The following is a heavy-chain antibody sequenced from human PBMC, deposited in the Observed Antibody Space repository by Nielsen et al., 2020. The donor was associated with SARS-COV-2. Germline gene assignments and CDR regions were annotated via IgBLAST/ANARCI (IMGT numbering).Heavy chain of an antibody. CDR2: ISYDGSNK. D-gene: IGHD6-13*01. V-gene: IGHV3-30*04. Sequence: GESLKISCAASGFTFSSYAMHWVRQAPGKGLEWVAVISYDGSNKYYADSVKGRFTISRDNSKNTLHLQMNSLRAEDTAVYYCASLAAAGLDYWGQGTLVTVSS. J-gene: IGHJ4*02. CDR1: GFTFSSYA. CDR3: ASLAAAGLDY.